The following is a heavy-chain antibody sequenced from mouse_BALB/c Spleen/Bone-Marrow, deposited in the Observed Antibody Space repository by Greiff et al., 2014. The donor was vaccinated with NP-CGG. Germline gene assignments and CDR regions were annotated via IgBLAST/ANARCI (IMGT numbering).Heavy chain of an antibody. CDR1: GFNIKDTY. CDR3: ASSMITNAMDY. J-gene: IGHJ4*01. V-gene: IGHV14-3*02. Sequence: EVKVVESGAELVKSGASVKLSCTASGFNIKDTYIHWVNQRPEQGLEWVGRIDPANGNTKYDPNFQGKATITADSSSNTAYLHLSSLTSEDTAVYYCASSMITNAMDYWGQGTSVTVSS. D-gene: IGHD2-4*01. CDR2: IDPANGNT.